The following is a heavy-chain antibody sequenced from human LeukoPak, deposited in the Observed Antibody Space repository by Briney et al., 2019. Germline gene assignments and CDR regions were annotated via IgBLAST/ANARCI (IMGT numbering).Heavy chain of an antibody. Sequence: RPGGSLRLSCAASGFTFSSYAMSWVRQAPGKGLEWVSAISGSGGSTYYADSVKGRFTISRDNSKNTLYLQMNSLRAEDTAVYYCAILDFVVVPAALHDWGQGTLVTVSS. D-gene: IGHD2-2*01. CDR1: GFTFSSYA. CDR2: ISGSGGST. V-gene: IGHV3-23*01. CDR3: AILDFVVVPAALHD. J-gene: IGHJ4*02.